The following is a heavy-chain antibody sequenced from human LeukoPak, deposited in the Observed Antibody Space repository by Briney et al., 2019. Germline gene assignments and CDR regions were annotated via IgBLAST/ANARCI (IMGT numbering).Heavy chain of an antibody. CDR3: ARSEGYSGYDGLFGY. CDR2: ILPILGIA. V-gene: IGHV1-69*04. Sequence: SVNVSCKASRGTPSSYAISSVRQSPGQGVECLGRILPILGIANYAQKFQGRVTITADKSTSTAYLELSSLRSEETAVYYCARSEGYSGYDGLFGYWGQGTLVTVSS. J-gene: IGHJ4*02. D-gene: IGHD5-12*01. CDR1: RGTPSSYA.